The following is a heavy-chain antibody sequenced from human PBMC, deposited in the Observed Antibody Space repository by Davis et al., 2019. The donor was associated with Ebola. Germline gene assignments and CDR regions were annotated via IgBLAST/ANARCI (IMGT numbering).Heavy chain of an antibody. D-gene: IGHD3-16*02. CDR1: GFSFSNFG. CDR2: LSGSGGRT. CDR3: AQRWGSYRYFRH. Sequence: GESLKISCAASGFSFSNFGMNWVRQAPGKGLEWVSGLSGSGGRTYYTDSVKGRFTISRDNSKNMLFLQMSSLRAEDTAVYYCAQRWGSYRYFRHWGQGTLVTVSS. V-gene: IGHV3-23*01. J-gene: IGHJ4*02.